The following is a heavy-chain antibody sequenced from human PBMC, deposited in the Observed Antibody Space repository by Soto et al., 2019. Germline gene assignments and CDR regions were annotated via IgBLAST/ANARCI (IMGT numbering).Heavy chain of an antibody. V-gene: IGHV3-30-3*01. D-gene: IGHD3-22*01. Sequence: PGGSLSLSCAASGFTFTNYPLHWVRQAPGKGLEWVAVISSDGSNKYYADSVKGRFTLSRDNSKRTVYLQMNSLRPEDTAVYYCARDFYESSGSIAFFFDIWGQGALVTVSS. CDR2: ISSDGSNK. J-gene: IGHJ4*02. CDR3: ARDFYESSGSIAFFFDI. CDR1: GFTFTNYP.